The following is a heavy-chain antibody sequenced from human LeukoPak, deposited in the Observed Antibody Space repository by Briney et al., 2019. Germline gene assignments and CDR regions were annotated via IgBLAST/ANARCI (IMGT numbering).Heavy chain of an antibody. CDR1: GGSISSSSYY. CDR3: ARGSSGYYNPYYFDY. J-gene: IGHJ4*02. D-gene: IGHD3-22*01. V-gene: IGHV4-39*07. Sequence: SETLSLTCTVSGGSISSSSYYWGWIRQPPGKGLEWIGEINHSGSTNYNPSLKSRVTISVDTSKNQFSLKLSSVTAADTAVYYCARGSSGYYNPYYFDYWGQGTLVTVSS. CDR2: INHSGST.